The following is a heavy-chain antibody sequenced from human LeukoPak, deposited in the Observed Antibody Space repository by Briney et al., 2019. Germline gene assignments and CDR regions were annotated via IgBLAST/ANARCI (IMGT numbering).Heavy chain of an antibody. D-gene: IGHD3-10*01. CDR1: GFTFSSYW. CDR2: IKPDGSEK. J-gene: IGHJ3*02. V-gene: IGHV3-7*03. Sequence: GGSLRLSCAASGFTFSSYWMSWIRQAPGKGLEWVANIKPDGSEKHYVDSVKGRLTIARDNAKNSLYLQMNSLRAEDTAVYYCARGDYYGSGSYYHDAFDIWGQGTMVTVSS. CDR3: ARGDYYGSGSYYHDAFDI.